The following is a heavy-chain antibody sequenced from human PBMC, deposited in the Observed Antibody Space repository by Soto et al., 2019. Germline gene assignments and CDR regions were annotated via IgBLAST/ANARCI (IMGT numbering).Heavy chain of an antibody. D-gene: IGHD3-10*02. CDR1: AITFSDFY. CDR2: IGSISSYT. V-gene: IGHV3-11*05. CDR3: ARLFGGFDY. J-gene: IGHJ4*02. Sequence: QVQLVESGGGLVKPGGSLRLSCAASAITFSDFYMSWIRQAPGKGLEWVSYIGSISSYTNYADSVKGRFTISRDNAKNSLYLQMNSLRAEDTAVYYCARLFGGFDYCGKGTLVNVSS.